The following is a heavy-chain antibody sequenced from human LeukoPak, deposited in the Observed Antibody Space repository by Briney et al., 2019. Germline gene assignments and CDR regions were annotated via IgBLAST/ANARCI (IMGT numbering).Heavy chain of an antibody. CDR1: GGTFSSYA. V-gene: IGHV1-69*05. CDR2: IIPIFGTA. J-gene: IGHJ5*02. Sequence: SVKVSRKASGGTFSSYAISWVRQAPGQGLEWMGGIIPIFGTANYAQKFQGRVTITTDESTSTAYMELSSLRSEDTAVYYCARDNYAGANWFDPWGQGTLVTVSS. CDR3: ARDNYAGANWFDP. D-gene: IGHD1-7*01.